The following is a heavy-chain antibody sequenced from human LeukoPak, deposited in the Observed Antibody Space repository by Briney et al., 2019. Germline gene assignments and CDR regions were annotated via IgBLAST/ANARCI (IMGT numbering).Heavy chain of an antibody. J-gene: IGHJ4*02. CDR1: GGSISSSSYY. V-gene: IGHV4-39*07. CDR2: IYYSGST. Sequence: PSETLSLTCTVSGGSISSSSYYGGWIRQPPGKGLEWIGSIYYSGSTYYNPPLKSRVTISVDTSKNQFSLKLSSVTAADTAVYYCARMSDIVVVPAAMWDSFFDYWGQGTLVTVSS. D-gene: IGHD2-2*01. CDR3: ARMSDIVVVPAAMWDSFFDY.